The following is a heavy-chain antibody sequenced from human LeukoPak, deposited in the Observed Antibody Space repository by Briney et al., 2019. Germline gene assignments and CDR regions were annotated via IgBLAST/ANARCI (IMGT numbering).Heavy chain of an antibody. V-gene: IGHV4-31*03. D-gene: IGHD3-22*01. Sequence: PSETLSISCTVSGGSISRCCYYWIWLRQRQGQGWEWIGYIYYIGSTYYNPSLKSRVTISVDTSKNQFSLKLSSVTAADTAVYYCAREVDGGYLDYWGQGTLVTVSS. J-gene: IGHJ4*02. CDR3: AREVDGGYLDY. CDR2: IYYIGST. CDR1: GGSISRCCYY.